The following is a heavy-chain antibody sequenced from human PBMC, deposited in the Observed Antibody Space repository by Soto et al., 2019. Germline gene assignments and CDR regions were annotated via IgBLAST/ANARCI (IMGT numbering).Heavy chain of an antibody. V-gene: IGHV3-74*03. J-gene: IGHJ4*02. Sequence: GGSLRLSSAASGFTFGDYWMHWVRQPPGKGPEWVSRMTGDGRTTQYADSVKGRFTASRDNAKSTLYLQMNSLRAEDTAVYYCATAEVDYWGPGPLVTVSS. CDR1: GFTFGDYW. CDR2: MTGDGRTT. CDR3: ATAEVDY.